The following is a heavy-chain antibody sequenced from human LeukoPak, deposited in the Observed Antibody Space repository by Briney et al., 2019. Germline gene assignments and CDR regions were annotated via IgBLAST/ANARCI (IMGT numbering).Heavy chain of an antibody. CDR3: ARITTDYAEGGRRYDP. Sequence: PGGTLRLSCAASGFTFSSYGMSWFRQTPGKGLEWVSAISSNGGSAYYADSVKGRFTISRDNSRNTLCLQMNSLRVEDTAVYYCARITTDYAEGGRRYDPWGQGTLVTVSS. CDR2: ISSNGGSA. J-gene: IGHJ5*02. D-gene: IGHD4-17*01. V-gene: IGHV3-23*01. CDR1: GFTFSSYG.